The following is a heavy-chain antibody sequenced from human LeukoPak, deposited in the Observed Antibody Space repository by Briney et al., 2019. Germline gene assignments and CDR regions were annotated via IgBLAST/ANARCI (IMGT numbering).Heavy chain of an antibody. D-gene: IGHD6-19*01. CDR2: IKQDGSEK. V-gene: IGHV3-7*01. Sequence: PGGSLRLSCAASGFTFSSYWMSWVRQAPGKGLEWVANIKQDGSEKYYVDSVKGRFTISRDNAKNSLYLQMNSLRAEDTAVYYCARVVGYSSGWSDDAFDIWGQGTMVTVSS. CDR3: ARVVGYSSGWSDDAFDI. J-gene: IGHJ3*02. CDR1: GFTFSSYW.